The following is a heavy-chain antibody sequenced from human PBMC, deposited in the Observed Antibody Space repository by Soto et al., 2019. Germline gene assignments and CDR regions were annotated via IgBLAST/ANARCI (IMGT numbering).Heavy chain of an antibody. CDR1: GFTFSSYA. V-gene: IGHV3-23*01. J-gene: IGHJ5*02. Sequence: GRSLRLSCPASGFTFSSYAMSWVRQAPGKGLEWVSGISGSGGSTYYADSVKGRFTISRDNAKISLYLQMNSLRAEDTAVYYCARTPSGATMVRGVISWLGPRHQGTLVTVSS. D-gene: IGHD3-10*01. CDR3: ARTPSGATMVRGVISWLGP. CDR2: ISGSGGST.